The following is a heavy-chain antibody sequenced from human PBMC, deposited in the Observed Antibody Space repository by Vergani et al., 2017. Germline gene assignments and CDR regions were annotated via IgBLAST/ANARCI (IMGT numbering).Heavy chain of an antibody. CDR1: GFTFSSYA. V-gene: IGHV3-23*01. J-gene: IGHJ4*02. CDR3: AKSWDYGDSYFDY. Sequence: EVQLLESGGGLVQPGGSLRLSCAASGFTFSSYAMSWVRQAPGKGLEWVSAISGSGGSTYYADSVKGRFTISRDNFKNTLYLQMNSLRAEDTAVYYCAKSWDYGDSYFDYWGQGTLVTVSS. D-gene: IGHD4-17*01. CDR2: ISGSGGST.